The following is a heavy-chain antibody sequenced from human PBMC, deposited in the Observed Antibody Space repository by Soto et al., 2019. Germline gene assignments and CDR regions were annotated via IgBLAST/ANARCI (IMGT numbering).Heavy chain of an antibody. CDR2: ISYDGSNK. Sequence: LRLSCAASGFTFRSYAMHWVRQAPGKGLEWVAVISYDGSNKYYADSVKGRFTISRDNSKNTLYLQMNSLRAEDTAVYYCARDAVTVTWIDYWGQGTLVTVSS. V-gene: IGHV3-30-3*01. J-gene: IGHJ4*02. D-gene: IGHD4-4*01. CDR3: ARDAVTVTWIDY. CDR1: GFTFRSYA.